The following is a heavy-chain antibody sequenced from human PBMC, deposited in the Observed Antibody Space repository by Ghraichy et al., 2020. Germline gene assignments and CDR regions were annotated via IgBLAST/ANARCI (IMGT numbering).Heavy chain of an antibody. V-gene: IGHV1-18*04. D-gene: IGHD5-12*01. J-gene: IGHJ4*02. CDR1: GYSFTNYG. Sequence: ASVKVSCKASGYSFTNYGISWVRQAPGQGLEWMGWISAYNGNTNNGQKFQGRVTMTTDTSTSTAYMELRSLRSDDTAVYYCARDGGYSGYDYNDYWGQGTLVTVSS. CDR2: ISAYNGNT. CDR3: ARDGGYSGYDYNDY.